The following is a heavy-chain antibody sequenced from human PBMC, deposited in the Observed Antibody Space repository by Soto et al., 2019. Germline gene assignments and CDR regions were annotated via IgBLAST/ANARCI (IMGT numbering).Heavy chain of an antibody. D-gene: IGHD5-12*01. CDR3: AKGDNLGPKTGYAFDP. J-gene: IGHJ5*02. V-gene: IGHV6-1*01. CDR1: GDSVSSNTAS. CDR2: TYFRSKWFN. Sequence: SQTLSLTCAISGDSVSSNTASWNWIRQSPSRGLEWLGRTYFRSKWFNDYAVSVKSRIIINPDTSNNQFSLQLNSVTPEDTAVYFCAKGDNLGPKTGYAFDPWGQGIMVTVSS.